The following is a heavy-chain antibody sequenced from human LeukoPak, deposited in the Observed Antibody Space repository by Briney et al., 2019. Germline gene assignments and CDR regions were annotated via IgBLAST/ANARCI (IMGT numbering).Heavy chain of an antibody. D-gene: IGHD6-19*01. CDR1: GGSFSGYY. CDR2: INHSGST. CDR3: ARGVRSSGWYGGYYFDY. V-gene: IGHV4-34*01. Sequence: SETLSLTCAVYGGSFSGYYCSWIRQPPGKGLEWIGEINHSGSTNYNPSLKSRVTISVDTSKNQFSLKLSSVTAADTAVYYCARGVRSSGWYGGYYFDYWGQGTLVTVSS. J-gene: IGHJ4*02.